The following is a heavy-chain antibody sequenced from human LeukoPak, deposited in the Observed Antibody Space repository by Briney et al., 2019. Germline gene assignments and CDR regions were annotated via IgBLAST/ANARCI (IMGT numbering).Heavy chain of an antibody. D-gene: IGHD2-15*01. CDR2: AHGNGGNT. CDR3: VRDNYGMDV. J-gene: IGHJ6*02. V-gene: IGHV3-64D*06. CDR1: GFNFNNYA. Sequence: PGGSLRLSCSASGFNFNNYAMYWVRQAPGKELELVSVAHGNGGNTHYAGFVEGRFSISRDYSKNTLYLQLSSLRVEDTAVYYCVRDNYGMDVWGQGTTVTVSS.